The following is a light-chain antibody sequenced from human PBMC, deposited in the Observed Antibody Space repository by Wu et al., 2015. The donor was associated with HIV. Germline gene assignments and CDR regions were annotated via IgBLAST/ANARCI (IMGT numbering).Light chain of an antibody. Sequence: ILMTQSPATLSVSPGERATLSCRASQTVNRNLAWYQQRPGQAPRLFIYDVDIRATGISARFTGSGFGTDFTLTISGLRSDDVAIYYCQQYTHWPPLTFGGGTRVEIK. J-gene: IGKJ4*01. V-gene: IGKV3-15*01. CDR1: QTVNRN. CDR2: DVD. CDR3: QQYTHWPPLT.